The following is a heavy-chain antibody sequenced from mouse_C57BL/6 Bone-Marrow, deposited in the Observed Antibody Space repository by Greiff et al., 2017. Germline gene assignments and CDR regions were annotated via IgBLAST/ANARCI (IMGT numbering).Heavy chain of an antibody. V-gene: IGHV1-59*01. J-gene: IGHJ2*01. Sequence: QVQLQQSGAEPFLPWTSSPSSLHSSFYTFTIYFMHWVKQRPGQGLEWIGVIDPSDSYTNYNQKFKGKATLTVDTSSSTAYMQLSSLTSEDSAVYYCARLLLRLYFDYWGQGTTLTVSS. CDR3: ARLLLRLYFDY. CDR1: FYTFTIYF. CDR2: IDPSDSYT. D-gene: IGHD1-2*01.